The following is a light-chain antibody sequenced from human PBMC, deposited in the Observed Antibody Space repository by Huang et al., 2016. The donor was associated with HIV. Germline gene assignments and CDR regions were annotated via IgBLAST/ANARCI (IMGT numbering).Light chain of an antibody. Sequence: DIQMTQSPSSLSASVGDRVTITCRASQGISNYLVWYQQKPGKVPKLLIYAASTLQSWVPTRFSGSGSGTDFTLTVSSLQPQDVATEYCQRYNSAPFTFGRGTKVDIK. J-gene: IGKJ3*01. CDR3: QRYNSAPFT. V-gene: IGKV1-27*01. CDR1: QGISNY. CDR2: AAS.